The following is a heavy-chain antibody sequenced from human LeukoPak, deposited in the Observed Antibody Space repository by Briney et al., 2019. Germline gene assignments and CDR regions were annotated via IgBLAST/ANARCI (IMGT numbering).Heavy chain of an antibody. CDR1: GFTFSNAW. CDR2: IQSKTDGGTT. J-gene: IGHJ6*02. Sequence: GGSLRLSCAASGFTFSNAWMNWVRQAPGKGLEWVGRIQSKTDGGTTEYAAPVKGRFTISRDDSTNTLYLQMNSLKTEDTGVYYCAAGGRVWGQGTTVTVSS. D-gene: IGHD3-10*01. CDR3: AAGGRV. V-gene: IGHV3-15*07.